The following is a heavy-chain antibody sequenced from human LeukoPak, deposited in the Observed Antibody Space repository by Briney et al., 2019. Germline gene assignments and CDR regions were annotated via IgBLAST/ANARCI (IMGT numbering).Heavy chain of an antibody. D-gene: IGHD6-25*01. J-gene: IGHJ4*02. V-gene: IGHV3-43*02. CDR2: ISGDGGST. Sequence: GGSLRLSCAASGFTFDDYAMHWVRQAPGKGLEWVSLISGDGGSTYYADSVKGRFTISRDNSKNTLYVQMNSLRAEDTAVYYCAKGGFSLNYWGQGTLVTVSS. CDR3: AKGGFSLNY. CDR1: GFTFDDYA.